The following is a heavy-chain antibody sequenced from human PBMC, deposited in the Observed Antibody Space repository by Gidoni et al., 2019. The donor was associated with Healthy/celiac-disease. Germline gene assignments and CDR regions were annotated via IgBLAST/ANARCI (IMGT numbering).Heavy chain of an antibody. CDR3: AKDQFYYDSSGYYY. Sequence: QVQLVESGGGVVQPGRSLRLSCAASGFTFSSYGLHLVRQAPGKGLEWVAVISYDGSNKYYADSVKGRFTISRDNSKNTLYLQMNSLRAEDTAVYYCAKDQFYYDSSGYYYWGQGTLVTVSS. D-gene: IGHD3-22*01. J-gene: IGHJ4*02. V-gene: IGHV3-30*18. CDR2: ISYDGSNK. CDR1: GFTFSSYG.